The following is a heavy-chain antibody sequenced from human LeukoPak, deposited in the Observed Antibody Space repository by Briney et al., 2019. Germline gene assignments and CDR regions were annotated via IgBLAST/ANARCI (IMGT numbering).Heavy chain of an antibody. CDR3: AREWANDTLTGLFDY. V-gene: IGHV1-69*04. D-gene: IGHD3-9*01. CDR1: GGTFSSYA. CDR2: IIPILGIA. J-gene: IGHJ4*02. Sequence: SVKVSCKASGGTFSSYAISWVRQAPGQGLEWMGRIIPILGIADYAQKFQGRVTITADKSTSTAYMELSSLRSEDTAVYYCAREWANDTLTGLFDYWGQGTLVTVSS.